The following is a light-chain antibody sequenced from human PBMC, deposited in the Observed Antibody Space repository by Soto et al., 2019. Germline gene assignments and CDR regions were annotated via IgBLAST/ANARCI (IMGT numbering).Light chain of an antibody. V-gene: IGKV3-15*01. J-gene: IGKJ2*01. CDR3: QQYNYWYT. CDR1: QSVGRN. Sequence: EIVMTQSPATPSVSPGERATLSCRASQSVGRNLAWYQQKPGQAPRLLIYGASTRATGIPVRFSGSGSWTEFTLTISSLQSGDSAVYYCQQYNYWYTFGQGTKLEIK. CDR2: GAS.